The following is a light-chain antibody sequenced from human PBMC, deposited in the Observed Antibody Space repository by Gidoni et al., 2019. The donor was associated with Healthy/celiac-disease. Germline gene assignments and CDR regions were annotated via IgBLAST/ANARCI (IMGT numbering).Light chain of an antibody. V-gene: IGKV1-5*01. CDR3: QQYNSYSRKT. J-gene: IGKJ1*01. Sequence: DIQMTQSPSTLSASVGDRVTITCRASQSISSLLAWYQQKPGKAPKVLIYDASSLESGVPSRFSGSGSGTEFTLTISSLQPDDFATYYCQQYNSYSRKTFGQGTKVEIK. CDR1: QSISSL. CDR2: DAS.